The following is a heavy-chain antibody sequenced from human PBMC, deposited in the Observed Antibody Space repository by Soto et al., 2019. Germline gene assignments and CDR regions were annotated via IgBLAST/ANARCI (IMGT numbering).Heavy chain of an antibody. D-gene: IGHD6-19*01. CDR3: ARDIAVAGNNAFDI. CDR2: IIPMVGTP. V-gene: IGHV1-69*08. CDR1: GDTFSSYS. Sequence: SVKVSCKASGDTFSSYSISWVRQAPGQGLEWMGRIIPMVGTPNYAQKFQGRVTLSADKSTSTAYMVLKSLISDDTAVYYCARDIAVAGNNAFDIWGQGTMVTVSS. J-gene: IGHJ3*02.